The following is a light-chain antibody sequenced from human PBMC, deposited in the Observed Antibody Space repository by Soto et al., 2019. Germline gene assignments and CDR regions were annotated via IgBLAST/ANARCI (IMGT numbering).Light chain of an antibody. Sequence: EIVMTQSPATLSVSPGERATLSCRASQSVSSNLAWYQQKPGQAPRLLIYGASTRATGIPARFSGRGSGTEFTLTISSLQSEDFAVYYCQQRSNWPPYTFGQGTKLEIK. J-gene: IGKJ2*01. CDR3: QQRSNWPPYT. V-gene: IGKV3-15*01. CDR1: QSVSSN. CDR2: GAS.